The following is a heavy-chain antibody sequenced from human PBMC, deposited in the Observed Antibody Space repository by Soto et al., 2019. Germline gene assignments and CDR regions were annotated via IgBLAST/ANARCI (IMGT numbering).Heavy chain of an antibody. CDR2: LSAYNGNT. Sequence: ASVKVSCKASGYTFTSYGISWVRQAPGQGLEWMGWLSAYNGNTNYAQKLQGRVTMTTDTSTSTAYMELRSLRSDDTAVYYCARDLQLYSSSSPQVFDYWGQGTLVTVSS. CDR3: ARDLQLYSSSSPQVFDY. CDR1: GYTFTSYG. D-gene: IGHD6-6*01. V-gene: IGHV1-18*01. J-gene: IGHJ4*02.